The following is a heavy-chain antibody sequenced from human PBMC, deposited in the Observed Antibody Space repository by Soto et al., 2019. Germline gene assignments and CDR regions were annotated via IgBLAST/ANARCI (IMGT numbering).Heavy chain of an antibody. CDR3: ARDGSGWYDGMDV. V-gene: IGHV4-31*03. CDR1: GGSISSGGYY. D-gene: IGHD6-19*01. Sequence: QVQLQESGPGLVKPSQTLSLTCTVSGGSISSGGYYWSWIRQHPGKGLEWIGYIYYSGSTYYNPSLKSRVTIPVDTSKNPFSLKLSSVTAADTAVYYCARDGSGWYDGMDVWGQGTTVTVSS. J-gene: IGHJ6*02. CDR2: IYYSGST.